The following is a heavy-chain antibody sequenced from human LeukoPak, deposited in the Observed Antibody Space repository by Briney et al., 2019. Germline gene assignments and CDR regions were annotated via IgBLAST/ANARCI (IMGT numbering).Heavy chain of an antibody. CDR2: ISGSGGST. CDR1: GFTFSSYA. J-gene: IGHJ5*02. CDR3: AKDIRSYYDILTGP. V-gene: IGHV3-23*01. Sequence: AGGSLRLSCAASGFTFSSYAMSWVRQAPGKGLEWVSAISGSGGSTYYADSVKGRFTISRDNSKNTLYLQMNSLRTEDTAVYYCAKDIRSYYDILTGPWGQGTLVTVSS. D-gene: IGHD3-9*01.